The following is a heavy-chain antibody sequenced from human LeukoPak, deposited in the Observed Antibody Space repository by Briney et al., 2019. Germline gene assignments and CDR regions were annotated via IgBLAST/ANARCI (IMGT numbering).Heavy chain of an antibody. D-gene: IGHD2-2*01. CDR1: GYTSTSYD. V-gene: IGHV1-8*01. Sequence: ASVKVSCKASGYTSTSYDINWVRQATGQGLEWVGWMNPNSGNTGYAQKLQGRVTMTRNTSISTAYMELSSLRSEDTAVYYCARSYCSSISCRFDYWGQGTLVTVSS. CDR3: ARSYCSSISCRFDY. CDR2: MNPNSGNT. J-gene: IGHJ4*02.